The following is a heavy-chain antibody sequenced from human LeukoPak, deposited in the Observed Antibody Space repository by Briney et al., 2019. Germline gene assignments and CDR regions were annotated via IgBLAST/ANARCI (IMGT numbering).Heavy chain of an antibody. CDR1: GGSISSSSYY. J-gene: IGHJ4*02. V-gene: IGHV4-39*01. Sequence: KSSETLSLTCTVSGGSISSSSYYWGWIRQPPGKGLEWIGSIYYSGSTYYNPSLKSRVTISVDTSKNQFSLKLSSVTAADTAVYYCARRRYDYVWGSYPTYYFDYWGQGTLVTVSS. CDR3: ARRRYDYVWGSYPTYYFDY. CDR2: IYYSGST. D-gene: IGHD3-16*01.